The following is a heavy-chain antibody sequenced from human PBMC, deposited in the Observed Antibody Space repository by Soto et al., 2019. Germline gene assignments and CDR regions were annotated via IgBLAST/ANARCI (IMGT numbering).Heavy chain of an antibody. J-gene: IGHJ4*02. CDR3: AGPLHSGYDSLFDY. V-gene: IGHV4-39*01. CDR1: GGSISSSSYY. CDR2: IYYSGST. Sequence: QLQLQESGPGLVKPSETLSLTCTVSGGSISSSSYYWGWIRQPPGKGLEWIGSIYYSGSTYYNPSLKSRVTISVDTSKNQFSLKLSSVTAADTAVYYCAGPLHSGYDSLFDYWGQGTLVTVSS. D-gene: IGHD5-12*01.